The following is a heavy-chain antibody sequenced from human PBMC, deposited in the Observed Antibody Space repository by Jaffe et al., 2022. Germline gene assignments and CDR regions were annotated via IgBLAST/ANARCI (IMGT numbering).Heavy chain of an antibody. CDR1: GFTFSSYS. J-gene: IGHJ3*02. CDR2: ISSSSSTI. V-gene: IGHV3-48*01. D-gene: IGHD4-17*01. CDR3: ARQTAEYGDYVRSIAFDI. Sequence: EVQLVESGGGLVQPGGSLRLSCAASGFTFSSYSMNWVRQAPGKGLEWVSYISSSSSTIYYADSVKGRFTISRDNAKNSLYLQMNSLRAEDTAVYYCARQTAEYGDYVRSIAFDIWGQGTMVTVSS.